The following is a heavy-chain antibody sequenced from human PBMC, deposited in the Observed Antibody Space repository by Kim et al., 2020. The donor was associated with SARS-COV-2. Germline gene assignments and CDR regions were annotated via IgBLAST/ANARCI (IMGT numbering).Heavy chain of an antibody. D-gene: IGHD4-4*01. CDR3: AKVATTDSFDY. V-gene: IGHV3-7*01. J-gene: IGHJ4*02. Sequence: VDSVKGRFTIARDEAKKSLYLQMNSLRAEDTAVYYCAKVATTDSFDYWGQGTLVTVSS.